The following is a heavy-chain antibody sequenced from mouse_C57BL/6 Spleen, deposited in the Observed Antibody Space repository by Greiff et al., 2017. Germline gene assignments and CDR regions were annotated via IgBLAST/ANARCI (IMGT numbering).Heavy chain of an antibody. CDR1: GYTFTGYW. Sequence: VQLQQPGAELVMPGASVKLSCKASGYTFTGYWMHWVKQRPGQGLEWIGEIDPSDSYTNYTQKFKGKSTLTVDKSSSTAYMQLSSLTSEDSAVYYCARGVTGYFDYWGQGTTLTVAS. D-gene: IGHD2-1*01. CDR3: ARGVTGYFDY. V-gene: IGHV1-69*01. CDR2: IDPSDSYT. J-gene: IGHJ2*01.